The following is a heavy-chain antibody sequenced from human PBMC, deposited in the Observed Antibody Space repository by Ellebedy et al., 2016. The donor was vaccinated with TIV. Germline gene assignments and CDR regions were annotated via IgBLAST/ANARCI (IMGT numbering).Heavy chain of an antibody. Sequence: PGGSLRLSCAASGFTFNNYAMSWVRQAPGKGLEWVSVISVGGGSTYYADSVKGRFTISRDNSKNTLYLQMNSLRAEDTAVYYCAKFSEVGATRAGFFDYWGQGTLVTVSS. CDR3: AKFSEVGATRAGFFDY. D-gene: IGHD1-26*01. CDR2: ISVGGGST. V-gene: IGHV3-23*01. J-gene: IGHJ4*02. CDR1: GFTFNNYA.